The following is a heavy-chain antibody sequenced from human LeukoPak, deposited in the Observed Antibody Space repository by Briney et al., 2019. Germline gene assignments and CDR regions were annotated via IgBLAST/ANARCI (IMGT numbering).Heavy chain of an antibody. CDR3: ARHESTGEYYFDY. CDR1: GGSISSSRYY. V-gene: IGHV4-39*01. CDR2: IYYRGST. D-gene: IGHD7-27*01. J-gene: IGHJ4*02. Sequence: SETLSLTCTVSGGSISSSRYYWDWIRQPPGKGLEWNGSIYYRGSTYYNPSLKSRVTISVDTSKNQFSLKLSSVTAADTALYYCARHESTGEYYFDYWGQGTLVTVSS.